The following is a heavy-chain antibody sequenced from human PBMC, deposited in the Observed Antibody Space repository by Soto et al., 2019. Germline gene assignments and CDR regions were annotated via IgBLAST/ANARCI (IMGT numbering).Heavy chain of an antibody. D-gene: IGHD2-15*01. CDR2: IFHGGNT. CDR3: ARARWYDAFDV. Sequence: SETLSLTCAVSGFFISSGNYWDWIRKPPGKGLEWIGSIFHGGNTYYNPSLKSRVTISVDMSKNQFSLKLNSVTAADTAVYYCARARWYDAFDVWGQGTVVTVSS. V-gene: IGHV4-38-2*01. CDR1: GFFISSGNY. J-gene: IGHJ3*01.